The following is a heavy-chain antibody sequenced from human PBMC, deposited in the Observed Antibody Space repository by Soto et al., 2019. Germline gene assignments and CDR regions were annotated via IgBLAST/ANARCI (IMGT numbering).Heavy chain of an antibody. V-gene: IGHV1-3*01. CDR3: ARRKYCPSTTCFDY. J-gene: IGHJ4*02. D-gene: IGHD2-2*01. CDR1: GYTFTSYA. Sequence: ASVKVSCKASGYTFTSYAMHWVRQAPGQRLEWMGWINAGNGNTKYSQKFQGRFTISRDNSKNTLFLQMSSLRAEDTGVYYCARRKYCPSTTCFDYWGQGTLVTV. CDR2: INAGNGNT.